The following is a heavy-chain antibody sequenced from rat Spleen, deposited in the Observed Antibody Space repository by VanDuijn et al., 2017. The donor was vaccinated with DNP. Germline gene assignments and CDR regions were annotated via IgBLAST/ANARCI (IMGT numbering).Heavy chain of an antibody. D-gene: IGHD1-10*01. V-gene: IGHV5-19*01. J-gene: IGHJ2*01. CDR1: GLTFSNYG. CDR3: TTDLGGAYTNY. Sequence: EVQLVESGGGLVQPGRSLKLSCAVSGLTFSNYGMHWIRQAPTKGLEWVASISPSGRSTYYRDSVKGRFTISRDNAKSTLYLQMDSLRSEDTATYYCTTDLGGAYTNYWGQGVMVTLSS. CDR2: ISPSGRST.